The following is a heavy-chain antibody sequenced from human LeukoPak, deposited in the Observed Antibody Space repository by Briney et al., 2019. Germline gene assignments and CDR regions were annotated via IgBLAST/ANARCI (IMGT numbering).Heavy chain of an antibody. CDR3: ARVDALTGQIGY. CDR2: IYYSGST. CDR1: GGSISSGGYY. Sequence: SETLSLTCTVSGGSISSGGYYWSWIRQHPGKGLEWIGYIYYSGSTYYNPSLKSRVTISVDTSKNQFSLKLSSVTAADTAVYYCARVDALTGQIGYWGQGTLVTVSS. D-gene: IGHD7-27*01. V-gene: IGHV4-31*03. J-gene: IGHJ4*02.